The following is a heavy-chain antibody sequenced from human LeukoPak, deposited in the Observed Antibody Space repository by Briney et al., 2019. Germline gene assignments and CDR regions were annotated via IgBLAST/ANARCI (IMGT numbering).Heavy chain of an antibody. D-gene: IGHD5-18*01. CDR1: GFTFTTYW. CDR2: INSDGSNT. Sequence: GGSLRLSCAASGFTFTTYWMHWVRQAPGKGLVWVSHINSDGSNTSYADSVKGRFTISRDNAKNTLYLQMNSLRAEDTAVYYCARDAVDTANAVWGQGTTVTVSS. J-gene: IGHJ6*02. V-gene: IGHV3-74*01. CDR3: ARDAVDTANAV.